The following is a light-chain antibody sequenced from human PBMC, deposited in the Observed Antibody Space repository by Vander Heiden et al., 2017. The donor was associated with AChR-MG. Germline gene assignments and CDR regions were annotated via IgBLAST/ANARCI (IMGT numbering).Light chain of an antibody. V-gene: IGLV2-14*01. J-gene: IGLJ2*01. CDR2: EVR. Sequence: QSALTQPASVSGSPGQSITISCTGTSSDIGGYIYVSWYQQHPGKAPKLVMYEVRYRPLGVSNRFSGSKSGNTASLTISGLQAEDEADYYCSSFTSSNTLIFGGGTKLTVL. CDR3: SSFTSSNTLI. CDR1: SSDIGGYIY.